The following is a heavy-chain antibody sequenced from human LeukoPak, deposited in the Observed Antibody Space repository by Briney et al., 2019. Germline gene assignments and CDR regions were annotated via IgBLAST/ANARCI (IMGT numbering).Heavy chain of an antibody. J-gene: IGHJ5*02. Sequence: ASVKVSCKASGYTFTSYDINWVRQATGQGLEWMGWVNPNSGNTGYAQKFQGRVTMTRNTSISTAYMELSSLRSEDTAVYYCARGRRHCSGGSCYWFDPWGQGTLVTVSS. CDR1: GYTFTSYD. CDR2: VNPNSGNT. V-gene: IGHV1-8*01. CDR3: ARGRRHCSGGSCYWFDP. D-gene: IGHD2-15*01.